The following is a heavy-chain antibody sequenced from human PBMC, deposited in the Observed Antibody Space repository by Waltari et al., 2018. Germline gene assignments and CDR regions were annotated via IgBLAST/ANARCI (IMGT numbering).Heavy chain of an antibody. V-gene: IGHV4-4*02. Sequence: QLQLQQSGPGLVKPSDPLFLSCAVSGDSVSNNYWWSWVRQPPGKGLEWIGQIHGTGKTNYNPSLESRVTVSMDTSNNQFSLRVTSPTAADTAVYFCARDRGRGLYLDSWGQGTLVTVS. CDR2: IHGTGKT. D-gene: IGHD1-26*01. CDR3: ARDRGRGLYLDS. CDR1: GDSVSNNYW. J-gene: IGHJ4*02.